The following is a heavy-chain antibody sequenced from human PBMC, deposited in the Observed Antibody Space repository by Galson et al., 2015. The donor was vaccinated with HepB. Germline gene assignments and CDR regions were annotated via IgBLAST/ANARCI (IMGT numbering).Heavy chain of an antibody. V-gene: IGHV3-11*06. D-gene: IGHD3-9*01. J-gene: IGHJ3*02. CDR1: GFTFSDYY. Sequence: SLRLSCAASGFTFSDYYMSWIRQAPGKGLEWVSYISSDSTYTDYADSVKGRFTISRDNAKSSLYLQMNSLRAEDTAVYYCARVLTVWAFDMWGQGTMVTVPS. CDR2: ISSDSTYT. CDR3: ARVLTVWAFDM.